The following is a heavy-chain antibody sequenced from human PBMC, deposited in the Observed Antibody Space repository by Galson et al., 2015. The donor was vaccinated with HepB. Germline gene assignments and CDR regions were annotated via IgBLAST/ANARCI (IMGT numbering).Heavy chain of an antibody. J-gene: IGHJ4*02. CDR2: ISGSGGST. Sequence: SLRLSCAASGFTFSSYAMSWVRQAPGKGLEWVSAISGSGGSTYYTDSVKGRFTISRDNSKNTLYLQMNSLRAEDTAVYYCAKVSDGDFWSGYYTSYFDYWGQGTLVTVSS. V-gene: IGHV3-23*01. CDR3: AKVSDGDFWSGYYTSYFDY. D-gene: IGHD3-3*01. CDR1: GFTFSSYA.